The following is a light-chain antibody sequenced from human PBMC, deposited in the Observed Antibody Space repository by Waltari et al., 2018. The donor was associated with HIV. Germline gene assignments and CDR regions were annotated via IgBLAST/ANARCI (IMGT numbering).Light chain of an antibody. CDR2: DVS. CDR1: SPHVSGYNH. Sequence: QSALTPPASVSGSPGPSIPISCPVPSPHVSGYNHEYWYQQHPGKAPKLMIYDVSYRPSGVSNRYSCSKSGNTSSLTISGLQAEDEADYYYSSYTSSSTLYVVFGGGTKLTVL. V-gene: IGLV2-14*01. CDR3: SSYTSSSTLYVV. J-gene: IGLJ2*01.